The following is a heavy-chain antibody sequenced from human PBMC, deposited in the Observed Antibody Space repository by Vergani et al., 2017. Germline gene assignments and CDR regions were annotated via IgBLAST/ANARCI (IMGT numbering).Heavy chain of an antibody. D-gene: IGHD2-15*01. Sequence: QVQLVQSGAEVKKPGASVKVSCKASGYTFTGYYMHWVRQAPGQGLEWMGWINPNSGGTNYAQKFQGRVTMTRDTSISTAYRELSRLRSDYTAGYYCARGSPPPEYCSGGSCYDPDNWFDPWGQGTLVTVSS. CDR1: GYTFTGYY. J-gene: IGHJ5*02. V-gene: IGHV1-2*02. CDR2: INPNSGGT. CDR3: ARGSPPPEYCSGGSCYDPDNWFDP.